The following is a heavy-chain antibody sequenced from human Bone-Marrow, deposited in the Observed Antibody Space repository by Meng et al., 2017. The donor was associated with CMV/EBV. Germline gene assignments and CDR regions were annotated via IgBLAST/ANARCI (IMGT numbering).Heavy chain of an antibody. J-gene: IGHJ4*02. V-gene: IGHV1-2*02. CDR2: INPNSGGT. CDR1: GGTFSSYA. CDR3: ARAKDPSTIFGVVTTYGY. Sequence: ASVKVSCKASGGTFSSYAISWVRQAPGQGLEWMGWINPNSGGTNYAQKFQGRVTMTRDTSISTAYMELSRLRSDDTAVYYCARAKDPSTIFGVVTTYGYWGQGTLVTVSS. D-gene: IGHD3-3*01.